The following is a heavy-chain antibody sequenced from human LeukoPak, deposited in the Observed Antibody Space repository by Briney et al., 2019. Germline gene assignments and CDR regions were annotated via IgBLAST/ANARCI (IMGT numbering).Heavy chain of an antibody. Sequence: SETLSLTCTVSGGSISSGSYYWSWIRQPAGKGLEWIGRIYTSGSTNYNPSLKSRVTISVDTSKNQFSLKLSSVTAADTAVYYCARVGHYYDSSGHYVDWFDPWGQGTLVTVSS. CDR2: IYTSGST. D-gene: IGHD3-22*01. J-gene: IGHJ5*02. CDR1: GGSISSGSYY. CDR3: ARVGHYYDSSGHYVDWFDP. V-gene: IGHV4-61*02.